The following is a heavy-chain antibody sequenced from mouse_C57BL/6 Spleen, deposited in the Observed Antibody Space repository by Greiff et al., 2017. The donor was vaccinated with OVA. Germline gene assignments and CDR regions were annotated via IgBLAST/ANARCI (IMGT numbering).Heavy chain of an antibody. V-gene: IGHV1-78*01. CDR1: GYTFTDHT. CDR2: IYPRDGST. CDR3: ARSVYYGSSYGYCDV. D-gene: IGHD1-1*01. J-gene: IGHJ1*03. Sequence: VKLMESDAELVKPGASVKISCKVSGYTFTDHTIHWMKQRPEQGLEWIGYIYPRDGSTKYNEKFKGKATLTADKSSSTAYMQLNSLTSEDAAVYFCARSVYYGSSYGYCDVWGTGTTVTVSS.